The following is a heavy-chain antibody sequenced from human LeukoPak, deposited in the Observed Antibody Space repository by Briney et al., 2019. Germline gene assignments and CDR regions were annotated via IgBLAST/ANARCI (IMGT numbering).Heavy chain of an antibody. V-gene: IGHV3-23*01. CDR2: ISGSGGST. CDR1: GFTFSSYA. CDR3: AKVHAPGRVLYYYYYYMDV. J-gene: IGHJ6*03. D-gene: IGHD2/OR15-2a*01. Sequence: PGGSLRLSCAASGFTFSSYAMSWVRQAPGKGLELVSAISGSGGSTYYADSVKGRFTISRDNSKNTLYLQMNSLRAEDTAVYYCAKVHAPGRVLYYYYYYMDVWGKGTTVTVSS.